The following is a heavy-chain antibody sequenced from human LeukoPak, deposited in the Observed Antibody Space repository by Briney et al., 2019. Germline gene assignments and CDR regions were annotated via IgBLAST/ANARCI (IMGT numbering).Heavy chain of an antibody. V-gene: IGHV3-23*01. D-gene: IGHD3-22*01. CDR1: GFTFSSYA. CDR3: AKGGSSGYYDYS. CDR2: ITGSGDRT. Sequence: GGSLRLSCAASGFTFSSYAMSWVRQAPGKGPEWVSAITGSGDRTFYAASVQGRFTISRDNSKNTLYLQMKSLRADDTAVYYCAKGGSSGYYDYSWGEGSQCTVSS. J-gene: IGHJ4*02.